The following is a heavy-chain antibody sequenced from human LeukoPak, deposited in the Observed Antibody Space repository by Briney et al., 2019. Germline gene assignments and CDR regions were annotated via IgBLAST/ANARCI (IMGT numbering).Heavy chain of an antibody. CDR1: GFTFSSYS. V-gene: IGHV3-48*01. D-gene: IGHD1/OR15-1a*01. CDR2: ISSRGSTI. J-gene: IGHJ4*02. Sequence: GGSLRLSCAASGFTFSSYSMNWVRQAPGKGLEWVSYISSRGSTIYYADSVKGRFTISRDNAKNILYLQMNSLRPEDTAVYYCARGEQEAATMSIDYWGQGMLVTVSS. CDR3: ARGEQEAATMSIDY.